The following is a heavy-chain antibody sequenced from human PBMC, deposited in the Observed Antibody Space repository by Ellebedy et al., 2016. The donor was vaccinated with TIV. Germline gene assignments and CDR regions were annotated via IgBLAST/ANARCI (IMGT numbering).Heavy chain of an antibody. V-gene: IGHV3-53*04. D-gene: IGHD3-10*01. Sequence: GESLKISCAASGFTFSGAYMSWVRQAPGKGLEYVSVIYSSGSTYYADSVKGRFTISRHNSKDTLYLQINSLKPEDTALYYCAKGSDADSWGQGTLVTVSS. CDR1: GFTFSGAY. CDR3: AKGSDADS. CDR2: IYSSGST. J-gene: IGHJ5*01.